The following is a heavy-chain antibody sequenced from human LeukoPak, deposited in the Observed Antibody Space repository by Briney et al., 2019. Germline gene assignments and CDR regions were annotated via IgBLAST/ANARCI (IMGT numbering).Heavy chain of an antibody. CDR1: RFTLSTYR. V-gene: IGHV3-7*01. Sequence: SGGSLRLSCAASRFTLSTYRMSWVRQAPGKGLEWVAHIKQDGSQEYYVDSVKGRFTISRDSAKNSLYLQMNSLRAEDTAVYYCARGVPYDSWSGPHYSDYWGQGTLVTVSS. CDR2: IKQDGSQE. D-gene: IGHD3-3*01. J-gene: IGHJ4*02. CDR3: ARGVPYDSWSGPHYSDY.